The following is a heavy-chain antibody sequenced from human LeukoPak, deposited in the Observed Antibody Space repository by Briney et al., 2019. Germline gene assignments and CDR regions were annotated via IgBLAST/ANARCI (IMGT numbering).Heavy chain of an antibody. CDR1: GGSISSGGYS. CDR2: IYHSGST. J-gene: IGHJ4*02. Sequence: SETLSLTCAVSGGSISSGGYSWSWIRQPPGKGLEWIGYIYHSGSTYYNPSLKSRVTISVDRSKNQFSLKLSSVTAADTAVYYCARAYYDSSGYYSFDYWGQGTLVTVSS. CDR3: ARAYYDSSGYYSFDY. V-gene: IGHV4-30-2*01. D-gene: IGHD3-22*01.